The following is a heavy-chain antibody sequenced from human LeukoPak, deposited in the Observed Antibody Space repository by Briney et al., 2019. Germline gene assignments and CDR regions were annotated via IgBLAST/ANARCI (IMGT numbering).Heavy chain of an antibody. V-gene: IGHV3-21*01. CDR2: ISVSDSYK. Sequence: PGGSLRLSCAASGFTFSGHSMSWVRQAPGTGLEGVSSISVSDSYKYFADSVKGRFTISRDNAKSSLYLQMKSLTAEDTALYYCARLYLDAFDIWGQGTMVTVSS. CDR1: GFTFSGHS. CDR3: ARLYLDAFDI. J-gene: IGHJ3*02. D-gene: IGHD2-21*01.